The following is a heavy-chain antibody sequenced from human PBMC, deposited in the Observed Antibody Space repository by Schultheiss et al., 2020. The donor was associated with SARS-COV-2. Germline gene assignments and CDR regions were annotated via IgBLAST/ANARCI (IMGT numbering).Heavy chain of an antibody. CDR3: ARGAYSLWFGELWYGMDV. Sequence: GGSLRLSCKGSGYSFTSYWIGWVRQMPGKGLEWMGIIYPGDSDTRYSPSFQGQVTISADKSISTAYLQWSSLKASDTAMYYCARGAYSLWFGELWYGMDVWGQGTTVTVSS. V-gene: IGHV5-51*01. D-gene: IGHD3-10*01. CDR2: IYPGDSDT. J-gene: IGHJ6*02. CDR1: GYSFTSYW.